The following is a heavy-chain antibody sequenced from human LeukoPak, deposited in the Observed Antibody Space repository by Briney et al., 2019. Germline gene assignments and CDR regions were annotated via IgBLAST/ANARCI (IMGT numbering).Heavy chain of an antibody. D-gene: IGHD5-24*01. J-gene: IGHJ4*02. CDR1: GYTFTIYA. Sequence: ASVTVSCKASGYTFTIYAMHWVRQAPGQRREWMGWINAGNGNTKYSQKFQGRVTITRDTSASTAYMELSSLRSEDTAVYYCARGFGDGYNPLDYWGQGTLVTVSS. CDR2: INAGNGNT. CDR3: ARGFGDGYNPLDY. V-gene: IGHV1-3*01.